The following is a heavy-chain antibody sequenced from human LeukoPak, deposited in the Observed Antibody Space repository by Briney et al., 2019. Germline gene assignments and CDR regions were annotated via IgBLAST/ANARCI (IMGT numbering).Heavy chain of an antibody. J-gene: IGHJ4*02. CDR2: IYTSGST. D-gene: IGHD3-10*01. Sequence: GGSLRLSCAASGFTVSNNYISWVRQAPGKGLEWVSLIYTSGSTYYADSVKGRFIISRGNSKNTLYLQMNSLRAEDTAVYYCARVTTSGSYKFDYWGQGTLVTVSS. CDR1: GFTVSNNY. CDR3: ARVTTSGSYKFDY. V-gene: IGHV3-53*01.